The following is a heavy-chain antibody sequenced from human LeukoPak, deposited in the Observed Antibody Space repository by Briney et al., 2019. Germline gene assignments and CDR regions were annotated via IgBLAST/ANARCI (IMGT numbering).Heavy chain of an antibody. CDR2: VNPNSGNT. D-gene: IGHD2-2*01. Sequence: ASVKVSCKASGYTFTSYDINWVRQATGQGLEWMGWVNPNSGNTGYAQKFQGRVTMTRNTSISTAYMELSSLRSEDTAVYYCARVRSTSSRSWWFDPWGQGTLVTVSS. CDR3: ARVRSTSSRSWWFDP. V-gene: IGHV1-8*01. J-gene: IGHJ5*02. CDR1: GYTFTSYD.